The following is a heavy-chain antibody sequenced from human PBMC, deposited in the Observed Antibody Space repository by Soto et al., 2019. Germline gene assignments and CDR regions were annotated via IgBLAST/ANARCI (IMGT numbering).Heavy chain of an antibody. V-gene: IGHV1-2*04. CDR1: GYTFTGYY. Sequence: QVQLVQSGAEVKKPGASVKVSCKASGYTFTGYYMHWVRQAPGQGLEWMGWINPNSGGTNYAQKFQGWVTMTRDTSISTAYMELSRLRSDDTAVYYCAREGLGDGIGATHGMDVWGQGTTVTVSS. J-gene: IGHJ6*02. D-gene: IGHD1-26*01. CDR3: AREGLGDGIGATHGMDV. CDR2: INPNSGGT.